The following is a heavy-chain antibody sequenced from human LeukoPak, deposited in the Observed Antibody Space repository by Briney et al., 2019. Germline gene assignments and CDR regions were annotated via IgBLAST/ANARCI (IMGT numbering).Heavy chain of an antibody. V-gene: IGHV4-30-4*01. CDR1: GGSISSGDYY. Sequence: PSQTLPLTCTVSGGSISSGDYYWGWIRQPPGKGLEWIGYIYYSGSTYYNPSLKSRVTISVDTSKNQFSLKLSSVTAADTAVYYCARDYGDYVLDYWGQGTLVTVSS. CDR3: ARDYGDYVLDY. D-gene: IGHD4-17*01. CDR2: IYYSGST. J-gene: IGHJ4*02.